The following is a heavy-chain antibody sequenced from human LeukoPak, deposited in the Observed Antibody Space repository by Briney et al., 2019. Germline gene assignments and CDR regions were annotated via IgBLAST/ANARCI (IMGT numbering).Heavy chain of an antibody. CDR1: GGSISSYY. D-gene: IGHD3-3*01. CDR3: ASYGIFGVPFDY. Sequence: SETLSLTCTVSGGSISSYYWSWIRQPAGKGLEWIGRIYTSGSTDYNPSLNSRVTMSVDTSKNQFSLKLTSVTAADTAVYYCASYGIFGVPFDYWGQGTLVTVSS. J-gene: IGHJ4*02. V-gene: IGHV4-4*07. CDR2: IYTSGST.